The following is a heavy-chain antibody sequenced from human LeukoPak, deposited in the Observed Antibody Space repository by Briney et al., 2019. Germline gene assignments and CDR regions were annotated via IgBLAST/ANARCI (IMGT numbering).Heavy chain of an antibody. Sequence: SETLSLTCAVYGGSFSGYYWSWIRQPPGKGLEWIGEINHGGSTNYNPSLKSRVTMSVDTSKNQFSLKLSSVTAADTAVYYCARDLTLIFGGIGWFDPWGQGTLVTVSS. J-gene: IGHJ5*02. CDR1: GGSFSGYY. D-gene: IGHD3-3*01. CDR2: INHGGST. V-gene: IGHV4-34*01. CDR3: ARDLTLIFGGIGWFDP.